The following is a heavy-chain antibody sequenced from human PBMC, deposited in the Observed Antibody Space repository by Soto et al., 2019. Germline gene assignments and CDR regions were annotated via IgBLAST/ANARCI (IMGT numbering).Heavy chain of an antibody. CDR2: IIPIFGTA. J-gene: IGHJ6*02. Sequence: GASVKVSCKASGGTFSSYAISWVRQAPGQGLEWMGGIIPIFGTANHAQKFQGRVTITADESTSTAYMELSSLRSEDTAVYYCARAARLQAHYYYGMDVWGQGTTVTVSS. V-gene: IGHV1-69*13. CDR1: GGTFSSYA. D-gene: IGHD4-4*01. CDR3: ARAARLQAHYYYGMDV.